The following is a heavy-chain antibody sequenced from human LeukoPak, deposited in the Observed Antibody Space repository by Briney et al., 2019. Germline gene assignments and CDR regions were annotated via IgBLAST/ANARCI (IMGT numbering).Heavy chain of an antibody. CDR3: AVIAVADSARDWFDP. Sequence: SVKVSCKASGGTFSSYAISWVRQAPGQGLEWMGGIIPIFGTANYAQKFQGRVTITADESTSTAYMELSSLRSEDTAVYYCAVIAVADSARDWFDPWGQGTLVTVSS. CDR1: GGTFSSYA. CDR2: IIPIFGTA. D-gene: IGHD6-19*01. V-gene: IGHV1-69*13. J-gene: IGHJ5*02.